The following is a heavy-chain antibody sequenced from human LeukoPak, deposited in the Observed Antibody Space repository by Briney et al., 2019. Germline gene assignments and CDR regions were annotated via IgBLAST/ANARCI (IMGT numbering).Heavy chain of an antibody. CDR2: ISTSGDRI. J-gene: IGHJ6*02. CDR1: GFTFSTYA. Sequence: GGSLRLSCAASGFTFSTYAMTWVRQAPGEGLEWVSIISTSGDRIYYPDSLRGRFTISRDNSKNTLYLQMNSLRAEDTAVYYCAREEGYYYGMDVWGQGTTVTVSS. V-gene: IGHV3-23*01. CDR3: AREEGYYYGMDV.